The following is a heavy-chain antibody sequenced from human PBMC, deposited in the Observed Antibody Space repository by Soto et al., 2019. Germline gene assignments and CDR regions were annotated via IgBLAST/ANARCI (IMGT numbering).Heavy chain of an antibody. CDR2: ISAYNGNT. CDR1: GYTFTSYG. V-gene: IGHV1-18*01. Sequence: QVPLVQSGAEVKKPGASVKVSCKASGYTFTSYGISWVRQAPGQGLEWMGWISAYNGNTNYAQKLPGRVTMTTDTSTSTAYMELRSLSSDDTAVYYCVRKYYSAAESGGILDYWGQGTLVTVSS. D-gene: IGHD2-21*01. CDR3: VRKYYSAAESGGILDY. J-gene: IGHJ4*02.